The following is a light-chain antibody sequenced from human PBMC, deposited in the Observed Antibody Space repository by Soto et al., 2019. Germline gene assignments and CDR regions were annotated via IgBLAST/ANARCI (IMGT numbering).Light chain of an antibody. CDR3: QQYGSSPQT. J-gene: IGKJ1*01. CDR2: GAS. CDR1: QSVSSSY. V-gene: IGKV3-20*01. Sequence: EIVLTQSPGTLSLSPGERATLSCMASQSVSSSYLGWYQQKPGQAPRLLIYGASSRATGIPGRFSGSGSGTDFTLTISRLEPEDFAVYYCQQYGSSPQTFGQGTKGDIK.